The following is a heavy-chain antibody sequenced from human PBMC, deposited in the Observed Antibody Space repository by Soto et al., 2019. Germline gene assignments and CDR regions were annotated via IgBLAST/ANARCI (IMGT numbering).Heavy chain of an antibody. Sequence: SETLSLTCTVSGGSISSSSYYWGWIRQPPGKGLEWIGSIYYSGSTYYNPSLKSRVTISVDTSKNQFSLKLSSVTAADTAVYYCARVKYYGSGSYYYMDVWGKGTTVTV. CDR3: ARVKYYGSGSYYYMDV. J-gene: IGHJ6*03. CDR1: GGSISSSSYY. CDR2: IYYSGST. D-gene: IGHD3-10*01. V-gene: IGHV4-39*01.